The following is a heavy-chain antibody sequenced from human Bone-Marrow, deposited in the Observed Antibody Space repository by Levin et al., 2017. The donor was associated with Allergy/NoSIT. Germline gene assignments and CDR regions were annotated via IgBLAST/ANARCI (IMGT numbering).Heavy chain of an antibody. Sequence: PGESLKISCKASKVTFSNFAVAWVRQAPGQGLEWMGTVIPIFGTTDYAHHFQGITTFTADISTNTAPMEHNNLKSDDTAMYYCTRAHAGYSSLGSWFDPWGQGALVTVSS. CDR1: KVTFSNFA. V-gene: IGHV1-69*06. CDR2: VIPIFGTT. J-gene: IGHJ5*02. D-gene: IGHD5-12*01. CDR3: TRAHAGYSSLGSWFDP.